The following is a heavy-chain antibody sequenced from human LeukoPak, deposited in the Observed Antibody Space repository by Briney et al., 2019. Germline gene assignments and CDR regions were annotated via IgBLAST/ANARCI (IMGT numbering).Heavy chain of an antibody. J-gene: IGHJ4*02. D-gene: IGHD6-19*01. Sequence: WVSLRLSCAASGFTFSSYGLSWVRQAPGKGLEWVSAISGSGGSNYYADPVKGRFTISKDNSKNTLYLQMNSLRAEDTAVYYCAKGGIAVAGPFDYWGQGTLVTVSS. V-gene: IGHV3-23*01. CDR1: GFTFSSYG. CDR2: ISGSGGSN. CDR3: AKGGIAVAGPFDY.